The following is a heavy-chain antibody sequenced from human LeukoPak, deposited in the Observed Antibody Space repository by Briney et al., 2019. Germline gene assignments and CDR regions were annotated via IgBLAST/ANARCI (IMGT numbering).Heavy chain of an antibody. CDR2: INPDSGDA. CDR3: ARDDPRLWAFNI. V-gene: IGHV1-2*02. J-gene: IGHJ3*02. CDR1: GYTFTAYY. Sequence: ASVKVSCKASGYTFTAYYIYWVRQAPGQGLEWMAWINPDSGDAKYAQKFQGRVTLTRDTSISTAYMELSSLKSDDTAVYYCARDDPRLWAFNIWGQGTMVTVSS. D-gene: IGHD3-16*01.